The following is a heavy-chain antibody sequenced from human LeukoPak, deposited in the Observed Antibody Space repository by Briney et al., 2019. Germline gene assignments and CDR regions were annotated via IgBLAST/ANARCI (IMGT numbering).Heavy chain of an antibody. Sequence: GGSLRLSCTASGFTFSSYWMTWVRQAPGKGLEWVANIKQDGSEKSYVDSVKGRFTISRDNAKNSLYLQMNSLRVEDTGFYYCARGLMGGYPHFHYWGQGTLVTVSS. CDR1: GFTFSSYW. D-gene: IGHD2-8*01. CDR2: IKQDGSEK. V-gene: IGHV3-7*03. CDR3: ARGLMGGYPHFHY. J-gene: IGHJ4*02.